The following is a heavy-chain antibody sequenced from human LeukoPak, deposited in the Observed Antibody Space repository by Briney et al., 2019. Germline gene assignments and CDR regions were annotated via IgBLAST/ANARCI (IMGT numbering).Heavy chain of an antibody. CDR2: ISAYNGYT. Sequence: ASVKVSCKASGYTFTNFPISWVRQAPGQGLEWMGWISAYNGYTKYAPSLQGRVTMTTDTSTSTAYMQLRSLRSDDTAMYYCARVGGNYEGLIDYWGQGTLVTVSS. D-gene: IGHD1-26*01. CDR1: GYTFTNFP. V-gene: IGHV1-18*01. CDR3: ARVGGNYEGLIDY. J-gene: IGHJ4*02.